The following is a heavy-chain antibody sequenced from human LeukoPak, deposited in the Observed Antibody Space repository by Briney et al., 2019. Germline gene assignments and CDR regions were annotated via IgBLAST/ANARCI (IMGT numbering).Heavy chain of an antibody. D-gene: IGHD6-13*01. J-gene: IGHJ5*02. CDR1: GYTFTSHD. CDR2: MNPNSGNT. V-gene: IGHV1-8*03. CDR3: ARGLGATATNWFDP. Sequence: GASVNVSCKASGYTFTSHDINWVRQATGQGLEWMGWMNPNSGNTGYAQKFQGRVTFTRDTSISTAYMELSSLRSEGTAVYYCARGLGATATNWFDPWGQGTLVTVSS.